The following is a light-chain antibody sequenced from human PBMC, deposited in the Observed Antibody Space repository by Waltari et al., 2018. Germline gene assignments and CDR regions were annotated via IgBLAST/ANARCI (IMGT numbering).Light chain of an antibody. V-gene: IGKV1-39*01. CDR3: QQSYSTPST. CDR2: AAS. J-gene: IGKJ3*01. Sequence: DIQMTQSPSSLSASVGDRVTITCRASQSISSYLNWYQQKPGKAPKLLIYAASSLQSGVPSRFSGSGSGTDFTLTISSLQPEDFATYYCQQSYSTPSTFGPGTKLDIK. CDR1: QSISSY.